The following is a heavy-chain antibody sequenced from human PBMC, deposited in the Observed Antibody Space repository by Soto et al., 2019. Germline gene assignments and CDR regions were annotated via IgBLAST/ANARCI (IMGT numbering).Heavy chain of an antibody. CDR2: ISYDGSNK. CDR1: GFTFSSYA. J-gene: IGHJ3*02. V-gene: IGHV3-30*04. CDR3: ARTDSTADAFDI. Sequence: GGSLRLSCAASGFTFSSYAMHWVRQAPGKGLEWVAVISYDGSNKYYADSVKGLFTISRDNSKNTLYLQMNSLRAEDTAVYDCARTDSTADAFDIWGQGTMVTVSS.